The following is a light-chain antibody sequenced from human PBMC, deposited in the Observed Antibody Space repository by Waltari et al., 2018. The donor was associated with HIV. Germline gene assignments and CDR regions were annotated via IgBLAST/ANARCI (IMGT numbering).Light chain of an antibody. J-gene: IGKJ2*01. CDR1: QSVSRN. Sequence: EIVMTQSPATLSVSPGERAIFSCRASQSVSRNLAWYQQKPGQAPRLLIYGASTRATGIPARFSGSGSGTEFTLTISSLQSGDFAVYYCQQYNNWPPYTFGQGTKLEIK. CDR2: GAS. CDR3: QQYNNWPPYT. V-gene: IGKV3-15*01.